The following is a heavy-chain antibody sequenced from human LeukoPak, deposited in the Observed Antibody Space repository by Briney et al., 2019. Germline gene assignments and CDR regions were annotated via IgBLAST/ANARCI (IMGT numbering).Heavy chain of an antibody. V-gene: IGHV4-34*01. CDR3: ARVIGSDYDFWSSYYYGRVSGRGRPHYYYYMDV. Sequence: SETLSLTCAVYGGSFSGYYWSWIRQPPGKGLEWIGEINHSGSTNYNPSLKSRVTISVDTSKNQFSLKLSSVTAADTAVYYCARVIGSDYDFWSSYYYGRVSGRGRPHYYYYMDVWGKGTTVTVSS. CDR1: GGSFSGYY. D-gene: IGHD3-3*01. CDR2: INHSGST. J-gene: IGHJ6*03.